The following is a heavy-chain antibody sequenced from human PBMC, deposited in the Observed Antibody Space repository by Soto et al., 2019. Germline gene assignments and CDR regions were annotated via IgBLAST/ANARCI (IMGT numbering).Heavy chain of an antibody. V-gene: IGHV4-61*01. CDR3: ARESDILTNGMDV. D-gene: IGHD3-9*01. Sequence: QVQLHESGPGLVKPSETLSLTCTVSGGSVSSGSYYWSWIRQPPGKGLEWIGYIYYSGSTNYNPSLKSRVTISVDTSKNQFSLKLSSVTAADTAVYYCARESDILTNGMDVWGQGTTVTVSS. CDR1: GGSVSSGSYY. J-gene: IGHJ6*02. CDR2: IYYSGST.